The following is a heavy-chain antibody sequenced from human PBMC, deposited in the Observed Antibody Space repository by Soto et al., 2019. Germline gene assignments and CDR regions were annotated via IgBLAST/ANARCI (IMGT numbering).Heavy chain of an antibody. CDR3: ARDKDPPQIGGNYFYALDV. J-gene: IGHJ6*02. Sequence: QVQLVQSGAEVKKPGSSVTVSCKASGGTFGNSAISWVRQAPGQGLEWMGGIIPIFPTPDYAQKYQLSVTISADQSTLPAYMELTSLRSEDTAVYDCARDKDPPQIGGNYFYALDVWCQGTTVTVSS. V-gene: IGHV1-69*12. CDR1: GGTFGNSA. CDR2: IIPIFPTP.